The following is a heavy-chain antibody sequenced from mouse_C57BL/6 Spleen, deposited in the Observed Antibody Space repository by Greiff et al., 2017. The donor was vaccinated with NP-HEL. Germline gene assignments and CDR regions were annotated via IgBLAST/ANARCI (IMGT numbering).Heavy chain of an antibody. CDR1: GYTFTSYW. CDR3: ARLTTVVATGFDYFDY. V-gene: IGHV1-7*01. Sequence: QVHVKQSGAELAKPGASVKLSCKASGYTFTSYWMHWVKQRPGQGLEWIGYINPSSGYTKYNQKFKDKATLTADKSSSTAYMQLSSLTYEDSAVYYCARLTTVVATGFDYFDYWGQGTTLTVSS. J-gene: IGHJ2*01. D-gene: IGHD1-1*01. CDR2: INPSSGYT.